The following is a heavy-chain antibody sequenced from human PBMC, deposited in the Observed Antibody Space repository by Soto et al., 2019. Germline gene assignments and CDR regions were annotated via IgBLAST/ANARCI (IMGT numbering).Heavy chain of an antibody. V-gene: IGHV4-34*01. Sequence: QVQLQQWGAGLLKPSETLSLTCGVYGGSFSGYSWSWIRQPPGKGLEWIGESNHSGSTNYNPSLKSRVTISVDTSKNQFSLKLSSVTAAATGVYYCARVGPPPNRNWGMWSGAFDIWGQGTMVTVSS. D-gene: IGHD7-27*01. J-gene: IGHJ3*02. CDR2: SNHSGST. CDR3: ARVGPPPNRNWGMWSGAFDI. CDR1: GGSFSGYS.